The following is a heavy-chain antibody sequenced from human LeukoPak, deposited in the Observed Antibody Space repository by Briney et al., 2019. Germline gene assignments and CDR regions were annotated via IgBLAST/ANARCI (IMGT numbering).Heavy chain of an antibody. V-gene: IGHV5-51*01. J-gene: IGHJ3*02. D-gene: IGHD4-23*01. CDR2: IYPGDSDT. CDR3: ARRHYGGNGDHDAFDI. CDR1: GSSFTSYW. Sequence: GESLQISCQGSGSSFTSYWIGWVRQMPGKGLEWMGIIYPGDSDTRYSPSFQGQVTISADKSISTAYLQWSSLKASDTAMYYCARRHYGGNGDHDAFDIWGQGTMVTVSS.